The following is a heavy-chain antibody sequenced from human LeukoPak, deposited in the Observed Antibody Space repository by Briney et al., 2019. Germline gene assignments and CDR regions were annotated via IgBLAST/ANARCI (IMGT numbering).Heavy chain of an antibody. V-gene: IGHV3-21*01. D-gene: IGHD6-13*01. CDR3: ARDESRDRSFDY. CDR1: GFTLSTYA. CDR2: ISSSSSYI. Sequence: GGSLRLSCAASGFTLSTYAMNWVRQAPGKGLEWVSPISSSSSYIYYADSVKGRFTISRDNAKNSLYLQMNSLRAEDTAVYYCARDESRDRSFDYWGQGTLVTASS. J-gene: IGHJ4*02.